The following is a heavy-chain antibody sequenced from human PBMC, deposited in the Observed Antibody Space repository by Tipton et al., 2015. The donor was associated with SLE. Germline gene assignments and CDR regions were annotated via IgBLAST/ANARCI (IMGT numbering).Heavy chain of an antibody. CDR3: AKDITLFDY. D-gene: IGHD3-10*01. CDR1: GFAFNYYA. Sequence: SLRLSCEASGFAFNYYAMNWVRQAPGKGLEWVSTISSAGTNTHYADSVKGRFTISRDNAKNTVSLQMDSLRADDTAMYYCAKDITLFDYWGQGTLVTVSS. V-gene: IGHV3-23*01. CDR2: ISSAGTNT. J-gene: IGHJ4*02.